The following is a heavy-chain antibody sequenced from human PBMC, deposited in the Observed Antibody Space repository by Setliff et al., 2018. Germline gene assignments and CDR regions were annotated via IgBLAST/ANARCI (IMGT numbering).Heavy chain of an antibody. CDR1: GGSITTSSYS. J-gene: IGHJ4*02. Sequence: SETLSLTCTVSGGSITTSSYSWGWIRQPPGKGLEWIGNIYHSGTTYYNPSLKSRLTLSVDTSKNQFSLELNSVTAADAAIYYCTRSPSSGAYWNPRPFYSDYWARGTLVTVSS. CDR3: TRSPSSGAYWNPRPFYSDY. CDR2: IYHSGTT. D-gene: IGHD1-26*01. V-gene: IGHV4-39*01.